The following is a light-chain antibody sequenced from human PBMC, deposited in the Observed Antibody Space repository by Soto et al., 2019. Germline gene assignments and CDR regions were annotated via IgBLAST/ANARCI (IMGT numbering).Light chain of an antibody. Sequence: DIQMTQSPSTLSGSVGDRVTITCRASQTISSWLAWYQQKPGKAPKLLIYKASTLKSGVPSRFSGSGSGTEITLTISSLQPDDFATYYCQHFHSYPETFGQGTKVDIK. CDR2: KAS. V-gene: IGKV1-5*03. CDR1: QTISSW. J-gene: IGKJ1*01. CDR3: QHFHSYPET.